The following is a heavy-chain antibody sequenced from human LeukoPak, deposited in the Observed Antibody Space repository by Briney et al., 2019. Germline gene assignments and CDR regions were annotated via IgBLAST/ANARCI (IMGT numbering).Heavy chain of an antibody. V-gene: IGHV4-39*01. J-gene: IGHJ3*02. CDR3: ARGAVAESIDI. D-gene: IGHD2-15*01. CDR2: VYYSGVT. CDR1: VGSMSNTDYY. Sequence: SETLSLTCTVSVGSMSNTDYYWGWIRQPRGKGLEWVGSVYYSGVTFYNPSLKSRVTVSGDASNNQFSLRLNSVTAADTAVYYCARGAVAESIDIWGQGTMVTVSS.